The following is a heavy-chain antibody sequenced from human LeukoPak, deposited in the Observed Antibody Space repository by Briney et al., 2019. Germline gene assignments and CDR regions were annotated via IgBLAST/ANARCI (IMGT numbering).Heavy chain of an antibody. V-gene: IGHV3-66*01. CDR1: GFTFSSYS. CDR3: AREDYYDSSGPFDP. J-gene: IGHJ5*02. Sequence: GGSLRLSCAASGFTFSSYSMNWVRQAPGKGLEWVSVIYSGGSTYYADSVKGRFTISRDNSKNTLYLQMNSLRAEDTAVYYCAREDYYDSSGPFDPWGQGTLVTVSS. D-gene: IGHD3-22*01. CDR2: IYSGGST.